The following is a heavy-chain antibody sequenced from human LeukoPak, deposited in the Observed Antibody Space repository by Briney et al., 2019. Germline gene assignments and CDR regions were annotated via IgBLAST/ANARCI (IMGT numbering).Heavy chain of an antibody. Sequence: PSETLSLTCTVSGGSISSGDYYWSWIRQPPGKGLEWIGYTYYSGSTYYNPSLTSRVTISVDTPKNQFSLEVTSVTAADTAVFYCARSSLRGTPTWFDPWGQGILVTVSS. CDR2: TYYSGST. CDR1: GGSISSGDYY. J-gene: IGHJ5*02. CDR3: ARSSLRGTPTWFDP. V-gene: IGHV4-30-4*01.